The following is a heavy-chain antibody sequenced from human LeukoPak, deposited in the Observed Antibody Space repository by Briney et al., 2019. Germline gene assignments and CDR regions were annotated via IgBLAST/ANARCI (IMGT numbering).Heavy chain of an antibody. J-gene: IGHJ5*02. V-gene: IGHV3-30-3*01. CDR3: ARSRYCSGGACYFGSWFDP. D-gene: IGHD2-15*01. CDR1: GFTFSSYA. CDR2: ISYDENNK. Sequence: PGGALRLSCAASGFTFSSYALHWVHQAPGKGLEWVAAISYDENNKFYADSVKGRFTISRDNSKNTLYLQMNSLRAEDTAVYYCARSRYCSGGACYFGSWFDPWGQGTLVTVSS.